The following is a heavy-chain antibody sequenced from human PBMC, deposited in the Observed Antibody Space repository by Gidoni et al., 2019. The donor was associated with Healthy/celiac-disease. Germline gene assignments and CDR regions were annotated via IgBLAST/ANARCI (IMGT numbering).Heavy chain of an antibody. CDR2: ISGSGGST. D-gene: IGHD6-19*01. V-gene: IGHV3-23*01. J-gene: IGHJ4*02. Sequence: EVQLLESGGGLVQPGGSLRLSCAASGFTFSSYAMRWVRQAPGKVLEWVSAISGSGGSTYYADSVKGRFTISRDNSKNTLYLQMNSLRAEDTAVYYCAKDLIAVADYFDYWGQGTLVTVSS. CDR3: AKDLIAVADYFDY. CDR1: GFTFSSYA.